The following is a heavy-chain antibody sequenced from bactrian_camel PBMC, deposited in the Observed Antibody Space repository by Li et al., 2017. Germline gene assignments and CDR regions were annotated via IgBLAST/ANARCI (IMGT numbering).Heavy chain of an antibody. J-gene: IGHJ4*01. D-gene: IGHD7*01. CDR1: GFTFSSYY. CDR2: ITAGDGRT. Sequence: QLVESGGGLVQPGGSLRLSCAASGFTFSSYYMSWVRQAPGKGLEWVSSITAGDGRTFYADSVKGRFTISRDNARNTLYLQMNNLKADDTAMYYCAAEPWWCGATRPLRPVEVRYWGQGTKVTAS. V-gene: IGHV3S28*01. CDR3: AAEPWWCGATRPLRPVEVRY.